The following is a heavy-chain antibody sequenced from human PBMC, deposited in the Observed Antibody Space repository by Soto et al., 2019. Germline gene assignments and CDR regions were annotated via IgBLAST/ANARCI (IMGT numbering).Heavy chain of an antibody. V-gene: IGHV3-7*01. J-gene: IGHJ4*02. Sequence: GGSLRLSCVAFGFSISSSWICWIRQTPGKGLEWVTNMNQDGSHVAYADAVKGRFTVSRDNAKNAVYLQMNSLTVEDTAVYFCARDFSYQRFDHWGQGALVTVSS. D-gene: IGHD3-16*02. CDR3: ARDFSYQRFDH. CDR2: MNQDGSHV. CDR1: GFSISSSW.